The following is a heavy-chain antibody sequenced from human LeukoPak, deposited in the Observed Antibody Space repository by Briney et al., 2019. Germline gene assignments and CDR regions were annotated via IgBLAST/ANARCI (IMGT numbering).Heavy chain of an antibody. J-gene: IGHJ5*02. D-gene: IGHD6-19*01. CDR1: GGSISSSSYY. CDR3: ARGIAVAEIRDWFDP. CDR2: IYHSGST. V-gene: IGHV4-39*01. Sequence: PSETLSLTCTVSGGSISSSSYYWGWIRQPPGKGLEWIGSIYHSGSTYYNPSLKSRVTISVDTSKNQFSLKLSSVTAADTAVYYCARGIAVAEIRDWFDPWGQGTLVTVSS.